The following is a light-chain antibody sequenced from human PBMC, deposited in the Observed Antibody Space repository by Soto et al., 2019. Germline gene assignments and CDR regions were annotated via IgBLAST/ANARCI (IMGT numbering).Light chain of an antibody. CDR1: SSNVGGYNY. J-gene: IGLJ2*01. CDR3: SSYTSSSTLV. CDR2: DVS. Sequence: QSVLTQPASVSGSPGRSITISCTGTSSNVGGYNYVSWYQQHPGKAPKLIIYDVSNRPSGVSNRFSGSKSGNTASLTISGLQAEDEADYYCSSYTSSSTLVFGGGTKLTVL. V-gene: IGLV2-14*03.